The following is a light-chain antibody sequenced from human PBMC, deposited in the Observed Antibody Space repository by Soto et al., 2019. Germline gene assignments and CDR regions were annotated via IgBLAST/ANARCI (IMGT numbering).Light chain of an antibody. Sequence: QSALTQPASVSGSPGQSITISCTGTSNDVGIYNYVSWYQQHPGKAPKLIIYEVTKRPSGVPDRFSGSKSGSTASLTVSGLQAEDEADYYCSSYAGNNNVMFGGGTKLTVL. CDR3: SSYAGNNNVM. CDR2: EVT. V-gene: IGLV2-8*01. J-gene: IGLJ3*02. CDR1: SNDVGIYNY.